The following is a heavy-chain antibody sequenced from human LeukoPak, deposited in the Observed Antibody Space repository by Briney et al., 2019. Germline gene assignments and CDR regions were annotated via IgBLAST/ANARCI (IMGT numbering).Heavy chain of an antibody. CDR1: GGSISSYY. V-gene: IGHV4-59*01. D-gene: IGHD2-15*01. CDR3: ASQYCSGGSCYPLFDY. J-gene: IGHJ4*02. Sequence: KASETLSLTCTVSGGSISSYYWSWIRQPPGKGLEWIGYIYYTGSTNYNPSLESRVTISVDTSKNQFSLRLSSVTAADTAVYYCASQYCSGGSCYPLFDYWGQGTLVTVSS. CDR2: IYYTGST.